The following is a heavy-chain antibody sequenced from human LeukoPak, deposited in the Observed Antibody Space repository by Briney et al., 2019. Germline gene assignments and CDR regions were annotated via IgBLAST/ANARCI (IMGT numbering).Heavy chain of an antibody. CDR2: IWYDGSNK. Sequence: GGSLRLSCAASGFTFSSYGMHWVRQAPGKGLEWVAVIWYDGSNKYYADSVKGRFTISRDNTDNSLYLQMSSLSAEDAAVYYCVRDGAVAGNMDSWGQGTLVTVSS. J-gene: IGHJ4*02. CDR3: VRDGAVAGNMDS. CDR1: GFTFSSYG. V-gene: IGHV3-33*01. D-gene: IGHD6-13*01.